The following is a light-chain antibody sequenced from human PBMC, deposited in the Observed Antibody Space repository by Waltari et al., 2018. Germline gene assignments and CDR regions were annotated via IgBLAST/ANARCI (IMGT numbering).Light chain of an antibody. V-gene: IGLV2-14*01. CDR1: SSDIGVYAY. CDR2: DVT. CDR3: GSYTSSGTLL. J-gene: IGLJ3*02. Sequence: QSALTQPASVSGSPGQSITIPCTGTSSDIGVYAYVAWYQQHPGKVPNLMIYDVTKRPSGVSDRFSGSKSGNTASLTISGLQADDEADYYCGSYTSSGTLLFGGGTTLTVL.